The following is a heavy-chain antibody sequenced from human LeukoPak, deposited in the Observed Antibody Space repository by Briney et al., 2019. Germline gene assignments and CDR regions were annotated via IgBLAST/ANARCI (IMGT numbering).Heavy chain of an antibody. CDR1: GGSSSGYY. J-gene: IGHJ5*02. CDR2: INHSGST. V-gene: IGHV4-34*01. CDR3: ARGNYYYDSSGYYYGPGWFDP. Sequence: SETLSLTCAVYGGSSSGYYWSWIRQPPGKGLEWIGEINHSGSTNYNPSLKSRVTISVDMSKNQFSLKLSSVTAADTAVYYCARGNYYYDSSGYYYGPGWFDPWGQGTLVTVSS. D-gene: IGHD3-22*01.